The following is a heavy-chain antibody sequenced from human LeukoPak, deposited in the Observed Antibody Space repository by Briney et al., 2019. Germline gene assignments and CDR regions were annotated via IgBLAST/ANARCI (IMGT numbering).Heavy chain of an antibody. CDR3: AREPLRTEHIDY. V-gene: IGHV3-53*01. J-gene: IGHJ4*02. CDR1: GFTVSSNY. CDR2: IYSGGST. Sequence: GGSLRLSCAASGFTVSSNYMSWVRQAPGKGLEWVSVIYSGGSTYYADSVKGRFTISRDNSKNTLYLQMNSLRAEDTAVYYCAREPLRTEHIDYWGQGTLVTVSS. D-gene: IGHD2-8*02.